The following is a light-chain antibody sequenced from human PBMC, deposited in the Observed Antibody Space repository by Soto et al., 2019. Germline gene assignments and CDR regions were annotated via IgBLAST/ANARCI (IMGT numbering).Light chain of an antibody. CDR1: QSVGSNY. CDR3: QHYGNSWWT. Sequence: EIVLTQSPGTLSQSPGERVTLSCRASQSVGSNYLAWYQQKPGQAPSLLIYGASSRATGIPDRFSGSGSGTDFTLTISGLEPEDSAVYFCQHYGNSWWTFGQGTKVEVK. V-gene: IGKV3-20*01. J-gene: IGKJ1*01. CDR2: GAS.